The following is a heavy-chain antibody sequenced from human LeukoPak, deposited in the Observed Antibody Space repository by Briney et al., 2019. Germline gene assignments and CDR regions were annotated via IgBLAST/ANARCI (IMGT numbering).Heavy chain of an antibody. D-gene: IGHD6-13*01. Sequence: SETLSLTCTVSGGSISSYYWGWIRQPPGKGLEWIGYIYYSGGTNYNPSLKSRVTISVDTSKNQFSLKLSSVTAADTAVYYCARDRRPGIGDYWGQGTLVTVSS. J-gene: IGHJ4*02. V-gene: IGHV4-59*12. CDR1: GGSISSYY. CDR3: ARDRRPGIGDY. CDR2: IYYSGGT.